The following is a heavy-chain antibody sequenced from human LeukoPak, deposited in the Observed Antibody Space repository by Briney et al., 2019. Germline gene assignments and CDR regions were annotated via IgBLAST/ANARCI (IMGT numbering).Heavy chain of an antibody. D-gene: IGHD3-10*01. V-gene: IGHV1-69*13. CDR1: GGTFSRYA. J-gene: IGHJ4*02. Sequence: SVKVSCKASGGTFSRYAISWVRQAPGQGLEWMGGIIPILRTANYAQKFQGRVTITADESTSTAYMELSYLRSEDTAVYYCARSFYYGSGSYYYFHYWGQGTLVTVSS. CDR2: IIPILRTA. CDR3: ARSFYYGSGSYYYFHY.